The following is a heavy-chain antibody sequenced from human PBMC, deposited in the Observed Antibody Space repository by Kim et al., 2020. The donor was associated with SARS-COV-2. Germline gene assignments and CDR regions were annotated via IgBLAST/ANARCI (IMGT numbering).Heavy chain of an antibody. CDR2: VYTGGNT. Sequence: SETLSLTCTVSGDSISGYYWSWLRQSAGKGLEWIGRVYTGGNTNYNPSLKSRVTMSVDTSKSQFSLRLTSVTAADTAVYYCATSHGGNVREFDYWGQGSLVTVSP. V-gene: IGHV4-4*07. J-gene: IGHJ4*02. D-gene: IGHD2-15*01. CDR3: ATSHGGNVREFDY. CDR1: GDSISGYY.